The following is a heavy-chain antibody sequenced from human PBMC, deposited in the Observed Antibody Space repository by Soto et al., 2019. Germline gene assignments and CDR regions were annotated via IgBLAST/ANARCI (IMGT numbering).Heavy chain of an antibody. Sequence: QVQLVESGGGVVQPGGSLRLSCAASGFTFSSYAMHWVRQAPGKGLEWVAVISYDGSNKYYADSVKGRFTISRDNSKNTLYLQMNSLRAEDTAVYYCARVRWLQLGYFDYWGQGTLVTVSS. D-gene: IGHD5-12*01. CDR3: ARVRWLQLGYFDY. CDR2: ISYDGSNK. J-gene: IGHJ4*02. V-gene: IGHV3-30-3*01. CDR1: GFTFSSYA.